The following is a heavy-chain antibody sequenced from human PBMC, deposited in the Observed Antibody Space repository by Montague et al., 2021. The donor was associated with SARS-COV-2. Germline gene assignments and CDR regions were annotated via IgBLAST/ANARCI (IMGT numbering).Heavy chain of an antibody. V-gene: IGHV4-61*02. J-gene: IGHJ6*02. D-gene: IGHD1-7*01. CDR3: ARARITGTTKDYYGMDV. CDR1: DDSISGGRYY. CDR2: IYTSGNT. Sequence: TLSLTCTVSDDSISGGRYYWSWIRQPAGKGLEWIGRIYTSGNTNYNPSLKSRVSMLVDTPKNQLSLKSSSVTAADTAIYYCARARITGTTKDYYGMDVWGQGTTVTVS.